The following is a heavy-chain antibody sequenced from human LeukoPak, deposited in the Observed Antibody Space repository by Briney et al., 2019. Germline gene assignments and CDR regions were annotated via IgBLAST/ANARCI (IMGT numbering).Heavy chain of an antibody. D-gene: IGHD3-10*01. CDR2: INPNSGGT. V-gene: IGHV1-2*02. CDR3: ARRITMVRGVINWFDP. CDR1: GYTFTGYY. J-gene: IGHJ5*02. Sequence: ASVKVSCKASGYTFTGYYMHWVRQAPGQGLEWMGWINPNSGGTNYAQKFQGRVTMTRDTSISTAYMELRSLRSDDTAVYYCARRITMVRGVINWFDPWGQGTLVTVSS.